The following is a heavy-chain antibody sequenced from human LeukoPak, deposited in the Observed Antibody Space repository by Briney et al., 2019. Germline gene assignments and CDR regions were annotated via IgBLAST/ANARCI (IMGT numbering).Heavy chain of an antibody. CDR2: ISYDGSNK. CDR1: GFTFSSYA. CDR3: ARGFSQYYDFWSGSVVQPFDY. J-gene: IGHJ4*02. D-gene: IGHD3-3*01. V-gene: IGHV3-30-3*01. Sequence: QAGGSLRLSCAASGFTFSSYAMHWVRQAPGKGLEWVAVISYDGSNKYYADSVKGRFTISRDNSKNTLYLQMNSLRAEDTAVYYCARGFSQYYDFWSGSVVQPFDYWGQGTLVTVSS.